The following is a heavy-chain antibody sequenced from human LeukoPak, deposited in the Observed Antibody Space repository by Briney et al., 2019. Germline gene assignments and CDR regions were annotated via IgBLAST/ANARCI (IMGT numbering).Heavy chain of an antibody. J-gene: IGHJ4*02. Sequence: GGSLRLSCAASGFTFSSYAMHWVRQAPGKGLEWVAVISYDGSNKYYADSVKGRFTISRDYSKNTLYLQMNSLRAEDTAVYYCARTTEVLLWFGELEYWGQGTLVTVSS. CDR2: ISYDGSNK. CDR1: GFTFSSYA. CDR3: ARTTEVLLWFGELEY. V-gene: IGHV3-30*04. D-gene: IGHD3-10*01.